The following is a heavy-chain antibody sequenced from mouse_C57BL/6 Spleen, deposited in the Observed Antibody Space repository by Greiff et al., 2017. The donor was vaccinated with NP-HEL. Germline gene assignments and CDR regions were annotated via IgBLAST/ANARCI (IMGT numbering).Heavy chain of an antibody. J-gene: IGHJ4*01. D-gene: IGHD1-1*01. CDR2: IDPETGGT. Sequence: VKLMESGAELVRPGASVTLSCKASGYTFTDYEMHWVKQTPVHGLEWIGAIDPETGGTAYNQKFKGKAILTADKSSSTAYMQLRSLTSEDSAVYYGTRAGDYGSSYYAMDDWGQGATVTVSS. V-gene: IGHV1-15*01. CDR3: TRAGDYGSSYYAMDD. CDR1: GYTFTDYE.